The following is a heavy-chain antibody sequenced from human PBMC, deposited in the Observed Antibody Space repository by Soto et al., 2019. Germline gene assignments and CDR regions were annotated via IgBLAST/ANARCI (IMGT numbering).Heavy chain of an antibody. D-gene: IGHD2-21*02. V-gene: IGHV2-5*02. J-gene: IGHJ6*02. CDR3: IQSRCGGDCLQSXXSHYYYGMDV. Sequence: QITLKESGPTLVKPTQTLTLTCTFSGFSLSTSGVGVGWIRQPPGKALEWLALIYWDDDKRYSPSLRSRLTISKDTSKNQVVLTMTNMDPVDTATYYCIQSRCGGDCLQSXXSHYYYGMDVWGQGTTVTVSS. CDR1: GFSLSTSGVG. CDR2: IYWDDDK.